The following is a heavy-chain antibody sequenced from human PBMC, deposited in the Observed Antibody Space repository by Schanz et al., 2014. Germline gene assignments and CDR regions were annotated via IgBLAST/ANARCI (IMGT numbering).Heavy chain of an antibody. CDR2: IDYAGST. V-gene: IGHV3-NL1*01. Sequence: QVQLVESGGGVVQPGRSLRLSCAASGFTFSNHGMHWVRQSPGKGLEWVSLIDYAGSTNYADSVKGRMTVSRDTSKNALFLQMNNLRAEDTAVYYCASPPISVAGRLADYWGQGILVAVSS. CDR3: ASPPISVAGRLADY. D-gene: IGHD6-19*01. CDR1: GFTFSNHG. J-gene: IGHJ4*02.